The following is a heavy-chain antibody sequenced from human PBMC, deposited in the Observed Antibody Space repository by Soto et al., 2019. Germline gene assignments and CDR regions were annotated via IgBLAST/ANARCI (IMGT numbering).Heavy chain of an antibody. V-gene: IGHV1-18*01. CDR1: GYTFTSYG. Sequence: QVQLVQSGAEVKKPGASVKVSCKASGYTFTSYGISWVRRAPGQGLEWMGWISAYNGNTNYAQKLQARVTMTTDTSTSPVYMELRRLRSDDTAVYYSARERVQGVVPAEGWFDPWGQGTLVTVSS. CDR2: ISAYNGNT. D-gene: IGHD2-2*01. CDR3: ARERVQGVVPAEGWFDP. J-gene: IGHJ5*02.